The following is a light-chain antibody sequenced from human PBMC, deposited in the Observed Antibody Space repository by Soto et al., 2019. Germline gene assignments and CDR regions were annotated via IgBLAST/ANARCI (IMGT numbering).Light chain of an antibody. CDR3: QHYNSYSEA. CDR2: KAS. J-gene: IGKJ1*01. V-gene: IGKV1-5*03. Sequence: DIQMTQSPSTLSGSVGDRVTITCRASQTISSWLAWYQQKPGKAPKLLIYKASTLKSGVPSRFSGSGSGTEFTLTISSLQPDDFETYYCQHYNSYSEAFGQGTQVELK. CDR1: QTISSW.